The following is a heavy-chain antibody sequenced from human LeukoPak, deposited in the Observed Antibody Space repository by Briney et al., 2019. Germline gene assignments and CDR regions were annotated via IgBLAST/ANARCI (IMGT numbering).Heavy chain of an antibody. Sequence: ASVKASCKASGYTFTSYGISWVRQAPGQGLEWMGWISAYNGNTNYAQKLQGRVTMTTDTSTSTAYMELRSLRSDDTAVYYCARAAVQYYYDSSGYYPQTWGQGTLVTVSS. J-gene: IGHJ5*02. CDR3: ARAAVQYYYDSSGYYPQT. V-gene: IGHV1-18*01. D-gene: IGHD3-22*01. CDR2: ISAYNGNT. CDR1: GYTFTSYG.